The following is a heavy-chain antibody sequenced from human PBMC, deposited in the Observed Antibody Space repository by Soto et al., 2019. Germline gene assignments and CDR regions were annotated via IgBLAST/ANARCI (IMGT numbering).Heavy chain of an antibody. D-gene: IGHD3-10*01. V-gene: IGHV1-18*04. CDR2: ISAYNRNT. CDR3: ARDQRSKAHTYYSYGMDV. J-gene: IGHJ6*02. CDR1: GYTFTSYG. Sequence: ASVKVSCKASGYTFTSYGISWVRQAPGQGLEWMGWISAYNRNTNYAQKVKGRLTMTTDTSTSTAYMELRSLRSDDTAVYYCARDQRSKAHTYYSYGMDVWGQGTRVTVSS.